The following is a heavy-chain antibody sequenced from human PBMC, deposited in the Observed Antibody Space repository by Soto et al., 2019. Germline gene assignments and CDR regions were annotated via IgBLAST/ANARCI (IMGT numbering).Heavy chain of an antibody. J-gene: IGHJ5*02. Sequence: QVQLQESGPGLVKPSETLSLRCTVSNGSISNYYLNWIRRPAGEGLEWIGRVYSSGSASYNPSLGSRVTMSVDTSKNHCSLKLNSVTAADTAVYYCARSGHTESWFDPWGQVTLVTVSS. D-gene: IGHD5-18*01. V-gene: IGHV4-4*07. CDR1: NGSISNYY. CDR3: ARSGHTESWFDP. CDR2: VYSSGSA.